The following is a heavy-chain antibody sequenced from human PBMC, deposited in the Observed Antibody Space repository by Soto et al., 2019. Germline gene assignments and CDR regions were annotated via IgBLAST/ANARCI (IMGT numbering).Heavy chain of an antibody. CDR1: GGSLIDDY. J-gene: IGHJ3*02. CDR3: ARGHDWKSSTFDI. CDR2: VYYSGST. Sequence: QVPLKESGPGLVKPLETVSLTCTVSGGSLIDDYLNWIRQPPGKGLEWIGYVYYSGSTNYNPSLKSRFTISVDRAKNQFSLELSSVTAADTAVYYCARGHDWKSSTFDIWGPGTMDSGSS. V-gene: IGHV4-59*01. D-gene: IGHD2-21*01.